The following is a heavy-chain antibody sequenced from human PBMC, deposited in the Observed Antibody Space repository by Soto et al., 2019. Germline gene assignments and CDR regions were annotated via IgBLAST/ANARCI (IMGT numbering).Heavy chain of an antibody. J-gene: IGHJ4*02. D-gene: IGHD3-16*01. V-gene: IGHV3-15*07. CDR1: GFTFSNAW. CDR2: IKSKTDGGTT. Sequence: EVQLVESGGGLVKPGGSLRLSCAASGFTFSNAWMNWVRQAPGKGLEWVGRIKSKTDGGTTDYAAPVKGRFTISRDDSKNTLYLQMNSLKTEDTAVYYCTSDLVRLVDYVWGSITSDYWGQGTLVTVSS. CDR3: TSDLVRLVDYVWGSITSDY.